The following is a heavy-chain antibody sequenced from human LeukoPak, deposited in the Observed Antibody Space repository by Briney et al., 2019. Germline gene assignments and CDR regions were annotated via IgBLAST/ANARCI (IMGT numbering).Heavy chain of an antibody. V-gene: IGHV3-74*01. D-gene: IGHD5-12*01. J-gene: IGHJ4*02. Sequence: GVPLRLSCAASGFTFSGHCVHWVRQAPGKGLVWVSRINSDGNTTHYADSVNGRFTISRDNAKNTLYQQMNSLRAEDTAVYYCAFRYSGYFANWGQGTLVTVSS. CDR2: INSDGNTT. CDR1: GFTFSGHC. CDR3: AFRYSGYFAN.